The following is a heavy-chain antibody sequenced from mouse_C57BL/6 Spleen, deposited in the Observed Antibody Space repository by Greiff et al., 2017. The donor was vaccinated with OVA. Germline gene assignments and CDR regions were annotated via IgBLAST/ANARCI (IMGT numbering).Heavy chain of an antibody. Sequence: QVTLKESGPGILQSSQTLSLTCSFSGFSLSTSGMGVSWIRQPSGKGLEWLAHIYWDDDKRYNPSLKSRLTISKDTSRNQVFLKITSVDTADTATYYCARSLGYFDYWGQGTTLTVSS. V-gene: IGHV8-12*01. D-gene: IGHD4-1*01. CDR1: GFSLSTSGMG. J-gene: IGHJ2*01. CDR3: ARSLGYFDY. CDR2: IYWDDDK.